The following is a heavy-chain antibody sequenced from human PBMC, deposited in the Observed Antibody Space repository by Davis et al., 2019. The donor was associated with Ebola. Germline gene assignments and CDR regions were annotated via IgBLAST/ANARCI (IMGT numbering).Heavy chain of an antibody. CDR1: GFTFSSYW. CDR2: INSDGSST. J-gene: IGHJ4*02. V-gene: IGHV3-74*01. CDR3: ASGIQQQLDPLGVFDY. Sequence: GESLKISCAASGFTFSSYWMHWVRQAPGKGLVWVSRINSDGSSTSYADSVKGRFTISRDNAKNTLYLQMNSLRAEDTAVYYCASGIQQQLDPLGVFDYWGQGTLVTVSS. D-gene: IGHD6-13*01.